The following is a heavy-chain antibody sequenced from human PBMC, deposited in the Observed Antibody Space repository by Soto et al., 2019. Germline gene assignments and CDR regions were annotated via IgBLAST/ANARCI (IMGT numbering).Heavy chain of an antibody. CDR1: GGSFSGYY. CDR2: INHSGST. V-gene: IGHV4-34*01. CDR3: ARGGSGYCRGGSCYRLSYYYCGMDV. D-gene: IGHD2-15*01. Sequence: SETLSLTCAVYGGSFSGYYWSWIRQPPGKGLEWIGEINHSGSTNYNPSLKSRVTISVDTSKNQFSLKLSSVTAADPAVYYCARGGSGYCRGGSCYRLSYYYCGMDVWGQGTTVTVSS. J-gene: IGHJ6*02.